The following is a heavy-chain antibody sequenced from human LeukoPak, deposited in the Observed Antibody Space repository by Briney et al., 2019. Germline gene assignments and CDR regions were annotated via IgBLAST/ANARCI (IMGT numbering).Heavy chain of an antibody. Sequence: ASVKVSCKASGYTFTSYYMHWVRQAPGQGLEWMGWISAYNGNTNYAQKLQGRVTMTTDTSTSTAYMELRSLRSDDTAVYYCARDKDVMATIPYDYWGQGTLVTVSS. CDR1: GYTFTSYY. J-gene: IGHJ4*02. CDR3: ARDKDVMATIPYDY. D-gene: IGHD5-24*01. V-gene: IGHV1-18*04. CDR2: ISAYNGNT.